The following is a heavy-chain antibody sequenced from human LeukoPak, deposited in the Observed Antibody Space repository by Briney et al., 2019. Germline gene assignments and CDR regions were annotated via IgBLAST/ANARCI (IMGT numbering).Heavy chain of an antibody. D-gene: IGHD3-3*01. Sequence: GGSLRLSCAASGFTFSSFSMNWVRQAPGKGLEWVSSISSSSSYIYYADSVKGRFTISRDNAKNSLYLQMNSLRAEDTAVYYCARDSPTLYDFWSGYGMDVWGQGTTVTVSS. J-gene: IGHJ6*02. CDR1: GFTFSSFS. CDR3: ARDSPTLYDFWSGYGMDV. V-gene: IGHV3-21*01. CDR2: ISSSSSYI.